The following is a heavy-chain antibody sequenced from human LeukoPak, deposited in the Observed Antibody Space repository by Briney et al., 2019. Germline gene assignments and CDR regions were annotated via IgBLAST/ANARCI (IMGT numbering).Heavy chain of an antibody. V-gene: IGHV3-30*02. CDR1: GFTFSSYG. D-gene: IGHD4-23*01. J-gene: IGHJ6*03. CDR3: AKDWEYGGNYYYYMDV. CDR2: IRYDGSNK. Sequence: GGSLRLSCAASGFTFSSYGMHWVRQAPGKGLEWVAFIRYDGSNKYYADSVKGRFTISRDNAKNSLYLQMNSLRAEDTAVYYCAKDWEYGGNYYYYMDVWGKGTTVTVSS.